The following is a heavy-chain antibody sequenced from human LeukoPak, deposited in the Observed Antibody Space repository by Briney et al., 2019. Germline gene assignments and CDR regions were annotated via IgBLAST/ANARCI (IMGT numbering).Heavy chain of an antibody. Sequence: GGSLRLSCAASGFTFSSYSMNWVRQAPGKGLEWVSYISSSSSTIYYADSVKGRFTISRDNAKNSLYLQMNSLRDEDTAVYYCARKLDPSGYHYGMDVLGQGTAVTVSS. CDR1: GFTFSSYS. V-gene: IGHV3-48*02. CDR2: ISSSSSTI. CDR3: ARKLDPSGYHYGMDV. D-gene: IGHD3-10*01. J-gene: IGHJ6*02.